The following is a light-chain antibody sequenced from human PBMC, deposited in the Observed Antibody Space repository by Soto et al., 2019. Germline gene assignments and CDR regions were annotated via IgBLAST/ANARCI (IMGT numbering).Light chain of an antibody. CDR1: QIISSW. J-gene: IGKJ1*01. CDR3: QQYNSYWT. Sequence: DVQMTQSPSTLSASVGHRLTITYRANQIISSWLAWYQQTPGKAPKXLISDASKLESGVPTRFSGSGSGTEFTLTISSLQPDDYATYYCQQYNSYWTFGQGTKVDIK. CDR2: DAS. V-gene: IGKV1-5*01.